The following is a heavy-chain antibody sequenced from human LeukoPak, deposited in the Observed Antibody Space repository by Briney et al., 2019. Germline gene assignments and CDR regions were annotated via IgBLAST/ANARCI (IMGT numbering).Heavy chain of an antibody. CDR1: GFTFSDHY. CDR3: AVWFGGKGGC. V-gene: IGHV3-72*01. J-gene: IGHJ4*02. Sequence: GGSLRLSCAVSGFTFSDHYMEWVRQAPGKGLEWVGRTKNKAQSYTTKYAASVKGRFTISIDDSKNLLYLQMNSLKTEDTALYYCAVWFGGKGGCWGQGTLVTVSS. D-gene: IGHD3-10*01. CDR2: TKNKAQSYTT.